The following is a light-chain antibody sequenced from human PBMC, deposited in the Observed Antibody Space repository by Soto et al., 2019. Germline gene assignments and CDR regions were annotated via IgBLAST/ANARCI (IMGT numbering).Light chain of an antibody. V-gene: IGKV1-5*03. J-gene: IGKJ1*01. Sequence: DIQMTQYPSTLSASVGDRVPITCRASQSISSWLAVYQQKPGKAPKLMIYKESSLESGVPSRFSVSGSGTECTPTIRILQPDGIATCDCQQYNSYSTSFRQGTKVEIK. CDR2: KES. CDR3: QQYNSYSTS. CDR1: QSISSW.